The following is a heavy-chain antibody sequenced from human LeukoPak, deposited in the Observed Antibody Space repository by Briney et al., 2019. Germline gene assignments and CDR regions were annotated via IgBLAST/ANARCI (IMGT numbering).Heavy chain of an antibody. CDR2: IYHSGST. Sequence: PSETLSLTCAVSGYSISSGYYWGWIRQPPGKGLEWIGSIYHSGSTYYNPSLKSRVTISADTSKNQFSLKLSSVTAADTAVYYCASNPNCSSASCYVWPSYNWFDPWGQGTLVTVSS. CDR1: GYSISSGYY. V-gene: IGHV4-38-2*01. J-gene: IGHJ5*02. D-gene: IGHD2-2*01. CDR3: ASNPNCSSASCYVWPSYNWFDP.